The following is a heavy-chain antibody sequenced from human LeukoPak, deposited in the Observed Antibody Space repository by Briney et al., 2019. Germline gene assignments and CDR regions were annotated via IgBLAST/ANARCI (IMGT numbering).Heavy chain of an antibody. CDR1: GGSISSGSYY. V-gene: IGHV4-61*01. Sequence: SQTLSLTCTVSGGSISSGSYYWSWIRQPPGKGLEWIGYIYYSGSTNYNPSLKSRVTISVDTSKNQFSLKLSSVTAADTAVYYCARDAFGGYAPYFDYWGQGTLVTVSS. J-gene: IGHJ4*02. D-gene: IGHD5-12*01. CDR3: ARDAFGGYAPYFDY. CDR2: IYYSGST.